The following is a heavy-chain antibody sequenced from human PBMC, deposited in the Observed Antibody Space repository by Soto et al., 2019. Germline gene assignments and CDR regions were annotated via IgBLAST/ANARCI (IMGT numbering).Heavy chain of an antibody. CDR2: ISSSGSTI. CDR3: ARGLSDFWSGPYYYYGMDV. Sequence: LRLSCAASGFTFSDYYMSWIRQAPGKGLEWVSYISSSGSTIYYADSVKGRFTISRDNAKNSLYLQMNSLRAEDTAVYYCARGLSDFWSGPYYYYGMDVWGQGTTVTVSS. J-gene: IGHJ6*02. V-gene: IGHV3-11*01. CDR1: GFTFSDYY. D-gene: IGHD3-3*01.